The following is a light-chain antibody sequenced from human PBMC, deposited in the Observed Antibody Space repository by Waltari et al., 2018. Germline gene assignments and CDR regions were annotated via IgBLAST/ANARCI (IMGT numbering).Light chain of an antibody. Sequence: SYELTQLPSVSVSPGQTARITCSGDALPKQFAFWYQQKSGQAPVVVIYKDTERPSGIPDRISGSSSGTTVTLTISGAQAEDEADYYCQSGDSSGVVVFGGGTKLTVL. J-gene: IGLJ2*01. V-gene: IGLV3-25*03. CDR1: ALPKQF. CDR2: KDT. CDR3: QSGDSSGVVV.